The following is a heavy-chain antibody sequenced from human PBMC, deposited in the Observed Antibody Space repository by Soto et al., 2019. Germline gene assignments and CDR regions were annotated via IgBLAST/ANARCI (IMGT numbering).Heavy chain of an antibody. Sequence: PGGSLRLSCAASGFTFSSYEMNWVRQAPGKGLEWVSYISSSGSTIYYADSVKGRFTISRDNAKNSLYLQMNSLRAEDTAVYYCAREEGFVVVGPPDYWGQGTLVTVSS. D-gene: IGHD2-21*01. CDR1: GFTFSSYE. CDR2: ISSSGSTI. V-gene: IGHV3-48*03. CDR3: AREEGFVVVGPPDY. J-gene: IGHJ4*02.